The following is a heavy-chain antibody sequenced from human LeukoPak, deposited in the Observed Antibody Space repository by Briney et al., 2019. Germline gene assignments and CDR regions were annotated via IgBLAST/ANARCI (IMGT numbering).Heavy chain of an antibody. V-gene: IGHV3-11*01. CDR2: ISSSGSTI. CDR1: GFTFSDYY. J-gene: IGHJ4*02. Sequence: PGGSLRLSCAASGFTFSDYYMSWIRQAPGKGLEWVSYISSSGSTIYYADSVKGRFTISRDNAKNSLYLQMNSLRAEDTAVYYCARVEYDILTGYYPFDYWGQGTLVTVSS. CDR3: ARVEYDILTGYYPFDY. D-gene: IGHD3-9*01.